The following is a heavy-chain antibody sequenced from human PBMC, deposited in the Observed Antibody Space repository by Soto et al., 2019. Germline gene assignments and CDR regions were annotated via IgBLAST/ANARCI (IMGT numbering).Heavy chain of an antibody. CDR2: IYYSGST. D-gene: IGHD6-6*01. CDR3: ARQLIAARPYFDY. Sequence: SETLSLTCTVSGGSISSGDYYWSWIRQPPGKGLEWIGSIYYSGSTYYNPSLKSRVTISVDTSKNQFSLKLSSVTAADTAVYYCARQLIAARPYFDYWGQGTLVTVSS. CDR1: GGSISSGDYY. J-gene: IGHJ4*02. V-gene: IGHV4-39*01.